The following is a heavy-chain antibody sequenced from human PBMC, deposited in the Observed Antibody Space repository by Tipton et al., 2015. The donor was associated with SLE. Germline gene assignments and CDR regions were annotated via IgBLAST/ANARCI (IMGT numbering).Heavy chain of an antibody. D-gene: IGHD5-18*01. CDR3: ARGRPDTAMGY. CDR1: GFSFNAYT. J-gene: IGHJ4*02. V-gene: IGHV3-21*01. CDR2: ISSSSNFI. Sequence: GSLRLSCAASGFSFNAYTMNWVRQAPGKGLEWVSSISSSSNFIYYADSLRGRFTVSRDNAKNSLYLQINSLRAEDTAVYYCARGRPDTAMGYWGQGTLVTVSS.